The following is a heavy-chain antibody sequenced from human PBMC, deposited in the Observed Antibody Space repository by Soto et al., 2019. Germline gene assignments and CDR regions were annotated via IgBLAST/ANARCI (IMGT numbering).Heavy chain of an antibody. Sequence: EVQLLESGGGLVQPGGSLRLSCAASGFAFSSYAMTWVRQAPGKGLEGVSAPSGTGGTTYSADSVRGRFTIARDNSKNTLYLQMNGLSPEDSAIYYCAKFIVGTGGSSGWPWFLDSWGQGTLVTVSS. CDR1: GFAFSSYA. CDR2: PSGTGGTT. V-gene: IGHV3-23*01. CDR3: AKFIVGTGGSSGWPWFLDS. D-gene: IGHD6-25*01. J-gene: IGHJ4*02.